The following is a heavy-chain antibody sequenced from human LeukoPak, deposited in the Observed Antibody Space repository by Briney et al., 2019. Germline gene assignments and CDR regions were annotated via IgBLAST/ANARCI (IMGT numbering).Heavy chain of an antibody. Sequence: PGRSLRLSCAAPGFIFSSYGMHWVRQAPGKGLEWVAVISYDGSNKYYADSVKGRFTISRDNSKNTLYLQMHSLRAEDTAVYYCAKDLPNAPLIDYWGQGTLVTVSS. CDR3: AKDLPNAPLIDY. CDR2: ISYDGSNK. J-gene: IGHJ4*02. CDR1: GFIFSSYG. V-gene: IGHV3-30*18.